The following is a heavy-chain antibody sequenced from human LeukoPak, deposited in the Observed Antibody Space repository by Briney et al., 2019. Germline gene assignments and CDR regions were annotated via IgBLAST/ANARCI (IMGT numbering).Heavy chain of an antibody. V-gene: IGHV7-4-1*02. CDR3: ARDDGYIAAAGTDYFDY. D-gene: IGHD6-13*01. CDR2: INTNTGNP. J-gene: IGHJ4*02. CDR1: GYTFTSYA. Sequence: ASVKVSCKASGYTFTSYAMNWVRQAPGQGLEWMGWINTNTGNPTYAQGFTGRFVFSLGTSVSTAYLQISSLKAEDTAVYYCARDDGYIAAAGTDYFDYWGQGTLVTVSS.